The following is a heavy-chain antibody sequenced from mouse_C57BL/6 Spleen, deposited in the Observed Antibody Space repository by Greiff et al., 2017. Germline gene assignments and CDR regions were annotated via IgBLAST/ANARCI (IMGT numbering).Heavy chain of an antibody. J-gene: IGHJ1*03. CDR1: GYSITSDY. Sequence: EVKLQESGPGLAKPSQTLSLTCSVTGYSITSDYWNWIRKFPGNKLEYMGYISYSGSTYYNPSLKSRISITRDTTKNQYYLQLNSVTTEDTATYYCGRKRGSLPCWYFDVWGTGTTVTVSS. V-gene: IGHV3-8*01. CDR3: GRKRGSLPCWYFDV. CDR2: ISYSGST.